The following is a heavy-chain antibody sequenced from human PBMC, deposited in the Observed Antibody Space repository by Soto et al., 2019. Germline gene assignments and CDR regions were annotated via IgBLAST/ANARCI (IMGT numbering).Heavy chain of an antibody. CDR2: IYTSGST. Sequence: SETLSLTCTVSGGFISSYYWSWIWQPAGKGLEWIGRIYTSGSTNYNPSLKSRVTMSVDTSKNQFSLKLSSVTAADTAVYYCARNTADFGVVITPNWFDPWGQGTLVTVSS. J-gene: IGHJ5*02. D-gene: IGHD3-3*01. CDR3: ARNTADFGVVITPNWFDP. CDR1: GGFISSYY. V-gene: IGHV4-4*07.